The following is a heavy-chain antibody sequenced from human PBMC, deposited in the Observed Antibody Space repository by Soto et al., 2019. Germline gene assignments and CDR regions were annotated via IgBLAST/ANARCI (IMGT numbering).Heavy chain of an antibody. Sequence: SCAASGFTFSSYAMHWVRQAPGKGLEWVAVISYDGSNKYYADSVKGRFTISRDNSKNTLYLQMNSLRAEDTAVYYCARDLLGGKYGYGLDYWGQGTLVTVSS. J-gene: IGHJ4*02. CDR3: ARDLLGGKYGYGLDY. CDR1: GFTFSSYA. D-gene: IGHD5-12*01. CDR2: ISYDGSNK. V-gene: IGHV3-30-3*01.